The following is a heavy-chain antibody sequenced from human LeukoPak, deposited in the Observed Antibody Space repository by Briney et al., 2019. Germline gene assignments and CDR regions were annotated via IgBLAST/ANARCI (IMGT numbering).Heavy chain of an antibody. D-gene: IGHD2-8*01. CDR2: IYYSGST. V-gene: IGHV4-31*03. Sequence: SETLSLTCTVSGGSISSGGYYWSWIRQHPGKGLEWIGYIYYSGSTYYNPSLKSRVTISVDTSKNQFSLKLSSVTAADTAVYYCVRYCTNGVCYTREDAFDIWGQGTMVTVSS. J-gene: IGHJ3*02. CDR3: VRYCTNGVCYTREDAFDI. CDR1: GGSISSGGYY.